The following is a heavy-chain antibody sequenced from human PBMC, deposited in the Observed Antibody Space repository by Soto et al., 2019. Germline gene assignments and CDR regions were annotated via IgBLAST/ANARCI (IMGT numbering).Heavy chain of an antibody. J-gene: IGHJ5*02. D-gene: IGHD3-10*01. V-gene: IGHV1-18*01. CDR2: INTYDGNT. CDR3: ARGVGSGTYYNQYNWFDP. Sequence: ASVKVSCKASGYTFTNYGISWVRQAPGQGLEWMGWINTYDGNTNHAHKLQGRVTMTTDTSTSTAYMELRSLRSDDTAVYYCARGVGSGTYYNQYNWFDPWGQGTLVTVSS. CDR1: GYTFTNYG.